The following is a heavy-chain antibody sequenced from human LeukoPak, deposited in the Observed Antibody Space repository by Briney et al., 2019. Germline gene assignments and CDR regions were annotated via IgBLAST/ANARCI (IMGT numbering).Heavy chain of an antibody. J-gene: IGHJ4*02. V-gene: IGHV3-48*01. CDR3: AREGRYFDWLLFYDY. CDR1: GYSISSRYY. CDR2: ISSSSSTI. Sequence: ETLSLTCTVSGYSISSRYYWGWVRQAPGKGLEWVSYISSSSSTIYYADSVKGRFTISRDNAKNSLYLQMNSLRAEDTAVYYCAREGRYFDWLLFYDYWGQGTLVTVSS. D-gene: IGHD3-9*01.